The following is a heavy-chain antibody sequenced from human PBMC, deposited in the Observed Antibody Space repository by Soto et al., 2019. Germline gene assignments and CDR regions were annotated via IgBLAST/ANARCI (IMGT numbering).Heavy chain of an antibody. Sequence: QVQLVQSGAEVKKPGASVKVSCKASGYTFTSYDINWVRQATGQGLEWMGWMNPNSGNTGYAQKFQGRVTMTRNTSISTAYMELSSLRSEDTAVYYCARGEIEATTPSYYYYGMDVWGQGTKVTVSS. V-gene: IGHV1-8*01. CDR1: GYTFTSYD. D-gene: IGHD5-12*01. J-gene: IGHJ6*02. CDR2: MNPNSGNT. CDR3: ARGEIEATTPSYYYYGMDV.